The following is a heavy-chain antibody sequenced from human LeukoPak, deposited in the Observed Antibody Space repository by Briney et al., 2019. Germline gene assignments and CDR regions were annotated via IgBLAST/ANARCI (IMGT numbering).Heavy chain of an antibody. D-gene: IGHD6-13*01. J-gene: IGHJ5*02. V-gene: IGHV3-9*01. CDR2: ISWNSGSI. CDR1: GFTFDDYA. CDR3: AKDRGYRSSWFEYNWFDP. Sequence: GGSLRLSCAASGFTFDDYAMHWVRQAPGKGLEWVSGISWNSGSIGYADSVKGRFTISRDNAKNSLYLQMNSLRAEDTALYYCAKDRGYRSSWFEYNWFDPWGQGTLVTVSS.